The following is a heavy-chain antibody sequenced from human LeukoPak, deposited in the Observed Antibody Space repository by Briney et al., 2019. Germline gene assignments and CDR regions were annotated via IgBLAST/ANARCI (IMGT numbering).Heavy chain of an antibody. CDR2: IYYSGGT. CDR3: ARADYDYVWGSYRYSPLDY. Sequence: SETLSLTCTVSGGSISSYYWSWIRQPPGKGLEWIGYIYYSGGTNYNPSLKSRVTISVDTSKNQFSLKLSSVTAADTAVYYCARADYDYVWGSYRYSPLDYWGQGTLVTVSS. D-gene: IGHD3-16*02. V-gene: IGHV4-59*01. CDR1: GGSISSYY. J-gene: IGHJ4*02.